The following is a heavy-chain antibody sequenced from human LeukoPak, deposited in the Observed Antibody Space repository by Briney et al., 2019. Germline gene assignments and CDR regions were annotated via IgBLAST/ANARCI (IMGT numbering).Heavy chain of an antibody. Sequence: GGSLRLSCAASGFTFSSYSMNWVRQAPGKGLEWVSSISSSSSYIYYADSVKGRFTISRDNAKNSLYLQMNSLRAEDTTLYYCARGSYYDTSGYVNWYFDLWGRGTLVTVSS. J-gene: IGHJ2*01. V-gene: IGHV3-21*01. CDR3: ARGSYYDTSGYVNWYFDL. CDR1: GFTFSSYS. D-gene: IGHD3-22*01. CDR2: ISSSSSYI.